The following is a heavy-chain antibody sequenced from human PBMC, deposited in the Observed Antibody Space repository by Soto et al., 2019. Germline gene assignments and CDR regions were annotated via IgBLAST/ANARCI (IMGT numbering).Heavy chain of an antibody. J-gene: IGHJ4*02. CDR2: TYYRSKWYN. CDR1: GDSVSSNSAI. CDR3: STWHFDY. Sequence: SQTLSLTCVISGDSVSSNSAIWNWIRQSPSRGLEWLGRTYYRSKWYNNYAESVKGRITINPDTSKNQFSLQLNSVTPEDTAVYHCSTWHFDYWGQGTLVTVSS. V-gene: IGHV6-1*01.